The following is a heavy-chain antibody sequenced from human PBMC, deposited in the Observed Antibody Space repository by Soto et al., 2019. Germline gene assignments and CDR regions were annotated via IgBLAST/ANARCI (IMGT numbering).Heavy chain of an antibody. J-gene: IGHJ5*02. V-gene: IGHV3-33*01. CDR2: IWYDGSNK. CDR3: AREYGSGNWFDP. Sequence: QVQLVESGGGVVQPGRSLRLSCAASGFTFSSYGMHWVRQAPGKGLEWVAVIWYDGSNKYYADSVKGRFTISRDNSKNTLYLQMNSLRAEDTAVYYCAREYGSGNWFDPWGQGTLVTVSS. CDR1: GFTFSSYG. D-gene: IGHD3-10*01.